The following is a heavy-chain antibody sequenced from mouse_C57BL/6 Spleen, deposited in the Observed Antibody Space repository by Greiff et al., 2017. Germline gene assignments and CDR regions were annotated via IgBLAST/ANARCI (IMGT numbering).Heavy chain of an antibody. Sequence: EVKLMESGAELVRPGASVKLSCTASGFNIKDDYMHWVKQRPEQGLEWIGWIDPENGGTEYAPKFQGKATITADTSSNTAYLQRSSLTSEDTAVYYCTTGGLPPFEYWGQGTTLTVSS. CDR3: TTGGLPPFEY. J-gene: IGHJ2*01. CDR2: IDPENGGT. CDR1: GFNIKDDY. V-gene: IGHV14-4*01. D-gene: IGHD5-5*01.